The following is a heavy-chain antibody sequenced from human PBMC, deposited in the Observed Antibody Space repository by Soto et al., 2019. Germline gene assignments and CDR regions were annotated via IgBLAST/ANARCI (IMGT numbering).Heavy chain of an antibody. V-gene: IGHV1-69*15. CDR2: IIPIFGTT. CDR1: GGTFSSYA. Sequence: QVQLVQSGAEVKKPGSSVKVSCKASGGTFSSYAITWVRQAPGQGLEWMGRIIPIFGTTNYAQKFQGIVTITADEPTRPAYMHPTSLRSNHTAVYHGANSPEPQSSTNYSYNGMDSWGQANTVTVPS. D-gene: IGHD6-13*01. J-gene: IGHJ6*02. CDR3: ANSPEPQSSTNYSYNGMDS.